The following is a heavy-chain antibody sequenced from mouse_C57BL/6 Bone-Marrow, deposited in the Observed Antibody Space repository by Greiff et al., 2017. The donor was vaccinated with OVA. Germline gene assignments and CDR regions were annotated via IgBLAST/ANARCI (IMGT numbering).Heavy chain of an antibody. V-gene: IGHV1-69*01. CDR1: GYTFTSYW. D-gene: IGHD3-3*01. CDR3: ARGGTGY. J-gene: IGHJ2*01. Sequence: VQLQQPGAELVMPGASVKLSCKASGYTFTSYWMHWVKQRPGQGLEWIGEIDPSDSYPNYNQKFKGKSTLTVDKSSSTAYMQISSLTSEDSAVYFSARGGTGYWGQGTTLTVSS. CDR2: IDPSDSYP.